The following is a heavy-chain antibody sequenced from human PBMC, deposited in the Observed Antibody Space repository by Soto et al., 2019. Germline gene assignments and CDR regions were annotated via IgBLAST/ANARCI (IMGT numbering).Heavy chain of an antibody. D-gene: IGHD2-15*01. J-gene: IGHJ4*02. V-gene: IGHV4-30-4*01. Sequence: SETLSLTCTVSGGSISSGDYYWSWIRQPPGKGLEWIGYIYYSGSTYYNPSLKSRVTISVDTSKNQFSLKLSSVTAADTAVYYCARASGARYFDYWGQGTQVTVSS. CDR1: GGSISSGDYY. CDR3: ARASGARYFDY. CDR2: IYYSGST.